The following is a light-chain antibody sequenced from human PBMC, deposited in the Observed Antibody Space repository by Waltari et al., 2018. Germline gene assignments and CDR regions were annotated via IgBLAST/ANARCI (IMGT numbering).Light chain of an antibody. CDR2: YKSVSDK. J-gene: IGLJ3*02. CDR1: SGVTVVSYT. Sequence: QAVVTQPSSLSASPGASASLTCTLRSGVTVVSYTIYWYQQKAGSPPQFLLRYKSVSDKQLGSGVPSRFSGSKDASANVGILLISGLRSEDEADYYCMIWHRGVWVSGGGTQLTVL. V-gene: IGLV5-45*03. CDR3: MIWHRGVWV.